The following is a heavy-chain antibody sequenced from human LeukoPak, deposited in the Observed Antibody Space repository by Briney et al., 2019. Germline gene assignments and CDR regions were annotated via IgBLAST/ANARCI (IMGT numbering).Heavy chain of an antibody. CDR1: GYTFTSYD. Sequence: ASVKVSCKASGYTFTSYDINWVRQAPGKGLEWMGGFDPEDGETIYAQELQGRVTMTKVTFTVTAYMELSRLRSEDTAVYYCATWYCYDNSDYYHADYWGQGTLVTVSS. J-gene: IGHJ4*02. D-gene: IGHD3-22*01. CDR2: FDPEDGET. CDR3: ATWYCYDNSDYYHADY. V-gene: IGHV1-24*01.